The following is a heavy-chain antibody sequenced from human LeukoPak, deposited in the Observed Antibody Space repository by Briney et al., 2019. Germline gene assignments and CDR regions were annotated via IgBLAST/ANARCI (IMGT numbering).Heavy chain of an antibody. Sequence: GGSLRLSCAASGFTVSSNYMSWVRQAPGKGLEWVSVIYSGGSTYYADSVKGRFTISRDNTKNTLYLQMNSLRAEDTAVYYCARDGLWYYYDSSDYPNLVDWGQGTLVTVSS. J-gene: IGHJ4*02. D-gene: IGHD3-22*01. CDR1: GFTVSSNY. V-gene: IGHV3-66*02. CDR3: ARDGLWYYYDSSDYPNLVD. CDR2: IYSGGST.